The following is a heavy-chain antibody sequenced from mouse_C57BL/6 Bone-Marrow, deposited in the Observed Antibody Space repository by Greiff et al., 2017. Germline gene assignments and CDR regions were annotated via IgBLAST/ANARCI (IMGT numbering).Heavy chain of an antibody. CDR3: ARWVFDV. Sequence: QVHVKQPGAELVMPGASVKLSCKASGYTFTSYWMHWVKQRPGQGLEWIGEIDPSDSYTNYNQKFKGKSTLTVDKSSSTAYMQLSSLTSEDSAVYYCARWVFDVWGTGTTVTVSS. CDR1: GYTFTSYW. V-gene: IGHV1-69*01. CDR2: IDPSDSYT. J-gene: IGHJ1*03.